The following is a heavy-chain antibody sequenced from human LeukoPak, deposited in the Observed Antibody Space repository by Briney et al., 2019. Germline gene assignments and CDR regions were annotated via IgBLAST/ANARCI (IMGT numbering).Heavy chain of an antibody. J-gene: IGHJ3*02. CDR3: ARTYYYDSSGYGI. D-gene: IGHD3-22*01. V-gene: IGHV4-31*03. CDR1: GGSISSGGYY. CDR2: IYYSGST. Sequence: PSETLSLTCTVSGGSISSGGYYWSWIRQHPGKGLEWIGYIYYSGSTYYNPSLKSRVTISVDTSKNQFSLKLSSVTAADTAVYYCARTYYYDSSGYGIWGQGTMVTVSS.